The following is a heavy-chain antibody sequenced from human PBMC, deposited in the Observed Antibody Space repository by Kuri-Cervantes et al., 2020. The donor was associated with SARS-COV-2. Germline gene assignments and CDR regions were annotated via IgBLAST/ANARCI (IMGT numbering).Heavy chain of an antibody. Sequence: GESLKISCAASGFTFSNYAMTWVRQAPGKGLEWVATISGSAHATHSADSVRGRFTISRDNFKNTLYLQMNSLRAEDTAVYYCAKDRGYSSSWYTFVGSDYWGQGTLVTVSS. J-gene: IGHJ4*02. CDR1: GFTFSNYA. CDR3: AKDRGYSSSWYTFVGSDY. CDR2: ISGSAHAT. V-gene: IGHV3-23*01. D-gene: IGHD6-13*01.